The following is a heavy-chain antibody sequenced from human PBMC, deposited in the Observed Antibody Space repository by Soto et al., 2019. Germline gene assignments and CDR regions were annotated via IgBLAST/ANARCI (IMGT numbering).Heavy chain of an antibody. V-gene: IGHV4-34*01. CDR1: GGSFSGYY. D-gene: IGHD3-10*01. J-gene: IGHJ3*02. CDR2: INHSGST. CDR3: ARGRALLLWFGENAFDI. Sequence: QVQLQQWGAGLLKPSETLSLTCAVYGGSFSGYYWSWIRQPPGKGLEWIGEINHSGSTNYNPSLKSRVTRSVDTARNQFSLKLSSVTAADTAVYYCARGRALLLWFGENAFDIWGQGTMVTVSS.